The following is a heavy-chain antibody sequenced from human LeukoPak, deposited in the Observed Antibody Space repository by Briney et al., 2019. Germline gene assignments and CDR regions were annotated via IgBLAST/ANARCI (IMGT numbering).Heavy chain of an antibody. J-gene: IGHJ3*02. Sequence: GASVKVSCKASGYTFTSYYMHWVRQAPGQGLEWMGIINPSGGSTSYAQKFQGRVTMTRDTSTSTVYMELSSLRSDDTAVYYCARGTLTMVRGRTWAFDIWGQGTMVTVSS. CDR3: ARGTLTMVRGRTWAFDI. CDR2: INPSGGST. V-gene: IGHV1-46*01. D-gene: IGHD3-10*01. CDR1: GYTFTSYY.